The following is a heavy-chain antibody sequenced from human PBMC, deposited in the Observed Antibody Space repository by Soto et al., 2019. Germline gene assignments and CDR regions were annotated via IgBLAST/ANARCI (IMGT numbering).Heavy chain of an antibody. CDR1: GGTSRSLS. V-gene: IGHV1-69*17. Sequence: QVQLVQSGAEVKKPGSSVKVSCKASGGTSRSLSITWVRQAPGQGLEWMGGITPLFGIPNYPQNFQGRLTINADKSTGTAYLELSSVRSEDKDWYYCARDTHSAGGWFDTWGRGTLVTVSS. CDR2: ITPLFGIP. J-gene: IGHJ5*02. CDR3: ARDTHSAGGWFDT. D-gene: IGHD2-15*01.